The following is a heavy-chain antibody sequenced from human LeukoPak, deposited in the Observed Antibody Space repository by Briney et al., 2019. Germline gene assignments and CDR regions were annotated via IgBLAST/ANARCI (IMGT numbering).Heavy chain of an antibody. Sequence: SGGSLRLSCAASGFTFSSYEMNWVRQAPGEGLQWVSYISSSGSSIYYADSVKGRFTISRDNAKNSLYLQMNSLRAEATSVYYCARGTPVSVWGPGTLVTVSS. CDR3: ARGTPVSV. V-gene: IGHV3-48*03. CDR1: GFTFSSYE. D-gene: IGHD1-14*01. CDR2: ISSSGSSI. J-gene: IGHJ4*02.